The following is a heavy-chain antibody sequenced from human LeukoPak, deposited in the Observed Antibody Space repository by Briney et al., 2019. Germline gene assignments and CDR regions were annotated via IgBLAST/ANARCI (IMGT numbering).Heavy chain of an antibody. CDR1: GFTFSSYS. CDR2: ISSSSSTI. J-gene: IGHJ4*02. CDR3: ARVEGYSSSWYDY. Sequence: GGSLRLSCAASGFTFSSYSMNWVRQAPGKGLEWVSYISSSSSTIYYADSVKGRFTISRDNAKNSLYLQMNSLRAEDTAVYYCARVEGYSSSWYDYWGQGTLATVSS. V-gene: IGHV3-48*01. D-gene: IGHD6-13*01.